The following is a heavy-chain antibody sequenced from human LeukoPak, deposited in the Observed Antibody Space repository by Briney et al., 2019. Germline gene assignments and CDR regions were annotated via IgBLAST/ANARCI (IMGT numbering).Heavy chain of an antibody. Sequence: SETLSLTCAVYGRSFSGYYWSWIRQPPGKGLEWIGEINHSGSTNYNPSLKSRVTISVDTSKNQFSLKLSSVTAADTAVYYCARGRAYYDFWSGYFGFDYWGQGTLVTVSS. J-gene: IGHJ4*02. V-gene: IGHV4-34*01. D-gene: IGHD3-3*01. CDR3: ARGRAYYDFWSGYFGFDY. CDR1: GRSFSGYY. CDR2: INHSGST.